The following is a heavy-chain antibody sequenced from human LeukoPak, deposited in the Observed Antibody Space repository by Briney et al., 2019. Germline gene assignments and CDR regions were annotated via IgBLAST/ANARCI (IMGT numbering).Heavy chain of an antibody. J-gene: IGHJ6*02. CDR2: ISSSSSTI. D-gene: IGHD3-22*01. V-gene: IGHV3-48*02. CDR3: ARVRYYDSSGRWGMDV. CDR1: GFTFSSYS. Sequence: GGSLRLSCAASGFTFSSYSMNWVRQAPGKGLEWVSYISSSSSTIYYADSVKGRFTISRDKAKKSLYLQMNSLRDEDTAVYYCARVRYYDSSGRWGMDVWGQGTTVTVSS.